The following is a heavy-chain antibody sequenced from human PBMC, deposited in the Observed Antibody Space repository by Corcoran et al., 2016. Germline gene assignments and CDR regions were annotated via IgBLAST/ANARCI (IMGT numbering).Heavy chain of an antibody. CDR1: GFTFSSYG. V-gene: IGHV3-30*18. Sequence: QVQLVESGGGVVQPGRSLRLSCAASGFTFSSYGMHWVRQTPGKGLEWVAVISYDGSNKYYADSVTGRFTISRDNSKNTLYLQMNSLRAEDAAVYYCAKDLTYVWGSAIDYWGQGTLVTVSS. D-gene: IGHD3-16*01. J-gene: IGHJ4*02. CDR2: ISYDGSNK. CDR3: AKDLTYVWGSAIDY.